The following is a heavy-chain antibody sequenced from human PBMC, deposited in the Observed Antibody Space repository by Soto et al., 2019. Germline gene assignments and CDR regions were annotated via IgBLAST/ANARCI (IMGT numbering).Heavy chain of an antibody. D-gene: IGHD1-1*01. CDR2: INSDGSST. CDR3: ARDQSVRGPTTLFDP. Sequence: EVQLVESGGGLVQPGGSLRLSCAASGFTFSSYWMHWVRQAPGKGLVWVSRINSDGSSTTYADSVKGRFTISRDNAKNTLYLQMNSLRAEDKAVYYCARDQSVRGPTTLFDPWGQGTLVTVSS. CDR1: GFTFSSYW. J-gene: IGHJ5*02. V-gene: IGHV3-74*01.